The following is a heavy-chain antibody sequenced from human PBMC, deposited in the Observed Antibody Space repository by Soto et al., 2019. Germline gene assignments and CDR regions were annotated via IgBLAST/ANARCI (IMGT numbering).Heavy chain of an antibody. Sequence: GGSLRLSCAASGFTFSSYAMHWVRQAPGKGLEWVAVISYDGSNKYYADSVKGRFTISWDITKRSLYLQMNSLRAEDTAVYYCAREEGYCDGGRCFRSAFDVWGQGTVVTVSS. D-gene: IGHD2-21*01. CDR3: AREEGYCDGGRCFRSAFDV. J-gene: IGHJ3*01. CDR1: GFTFSSYA. CDR2: ISYDGSNK. V-gene: IGHV3-30-3*01.